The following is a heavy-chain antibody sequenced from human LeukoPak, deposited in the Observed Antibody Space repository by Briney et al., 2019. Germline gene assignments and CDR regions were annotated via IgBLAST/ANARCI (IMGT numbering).Heavy chain of an antibody. CDR2: FTSSSRSI. CDR1: GFTFSSYS. Sequence: GGSLRLSCAASGFTFSSYSMTWVRQAPGKGLEWVSSFTSSSRSIYYADSVKGRFTISRDNAKKSLYLQMNSLRAEDTAVYYCARGGGIADDAFDIWGQGTLVTVSS. V-gene: IGHV3-21*01. CDR3: ARGGGIADDAFDI. D-gene: IGHD6-13*01. J-gene: IGHJ3*02.